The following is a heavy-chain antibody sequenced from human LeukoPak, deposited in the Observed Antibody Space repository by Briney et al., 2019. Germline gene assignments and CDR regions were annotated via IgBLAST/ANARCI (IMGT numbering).Heavy chain of an antibody. CDR2: INRNSGDT. J-gene: IGHJ4*02. V-gene: IGHV1-2*02. D-gene: IGHD1-1*01. CDR3: ARDQSASCRHSYNFDY. Sequence: GASVKVSCKASGYTFTGYYMHWVRQAPGQGFEWMGWINRNSGDTNYAQKFQGRITMTSDTSINTADMELSILRSDDRAVYYCARDQSASCRHSYNFDYWGQGTVVSVSS. CDR1: GYTFTGYY.